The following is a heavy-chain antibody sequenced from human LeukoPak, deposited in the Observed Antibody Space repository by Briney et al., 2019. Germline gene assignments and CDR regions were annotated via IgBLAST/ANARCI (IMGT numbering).Heavy chain of an antibody. Sequence: PGGSLRLSCVASGLTFSGSAMHWVRQASGKGLEWVGGIRSKGNSYATAYAASVIGRFTISRDDSENTAYLQMNSLNTEDTAVYYCTRLNDYGDPSFDYWGQGTLVTVSS. V-gene: IGHV3-73*01. CDR1: GLTFSGSA. CDR2: IRSKGNSYAT. J-gene: IGHJ4*02. D-gene: IGHD4-17*01. CDR3: TRLNDYGDPSFDY.